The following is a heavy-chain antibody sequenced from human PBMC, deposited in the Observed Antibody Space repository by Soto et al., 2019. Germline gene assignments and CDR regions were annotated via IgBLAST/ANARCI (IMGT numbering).Heavy chain of an antibody. V-gene: IGHV1-18*01. CDR2: ISVYNGNT. Sequence: QVQVVQSGAEVKKPGASVKVSCKASGYTFNTYGITWVRQAPGQGLEWMGWISVYNGNTKYSEKLQGRVTMTTDTSTSTVSMELRSLRSDDTAVYYCARGDGLWHFDFWGRGTLVTVSS. CDR1: GYTFNTYG. J-gene: IGHJ2*01. CDR3: ARGDGLWHFDF.